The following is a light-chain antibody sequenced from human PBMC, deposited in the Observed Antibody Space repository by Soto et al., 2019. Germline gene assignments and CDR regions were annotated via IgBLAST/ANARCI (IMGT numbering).Light chain of an antibody. CDR3: SSYTTGNTLV. CDR1: SSDVGGYNY. Sequence: QSVLNQPASVSGSPGQSITISCTGTSSDVGGYNYVSWYQQHPGKAPKLMIYEVINGPSGVSNRFSASKSGSTASLTSSGLQAEDESDYYCSSYTTGNTLVFGGGTKLTVL. V-gene: IGLV2-14*01. CDR2: EVI. J-gene: IGLJ3*02.